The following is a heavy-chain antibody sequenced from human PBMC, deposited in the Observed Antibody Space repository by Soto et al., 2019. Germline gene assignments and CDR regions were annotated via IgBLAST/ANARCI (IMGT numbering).Heavy chain of an antibody. J-gene: IGHJ5*02. D-gene: IGHD6-13*01. Sequence: SGPTLVNPTQTLTLTCTFSGFSLSTSGVGVGWIRQPPRKALEWLALIYWDDDKRYSPSLKSRLTITKDTSKNQVVLTMTNMDPVDTATYYCAHRRGAAAGTKRLWFDPWGQGTLVTVSS. CDR3: AHRRGAAAGTKRLWFDP. CDR2: IYWDDDK. V-gene: IGHV2-5*02. CDR1: GFSLSTSGVG.